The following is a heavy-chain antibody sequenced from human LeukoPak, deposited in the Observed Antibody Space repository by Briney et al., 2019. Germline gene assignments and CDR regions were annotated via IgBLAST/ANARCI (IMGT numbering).Heavy chain of an antibody. D-gene: IGHD6-13*01. V-gene: IGHV4-59*12. CDR3: ARGGAAGTGNDY. J-gene: IGHJ4*02. CDR1: GGSISSYY. CDR2: IYYSGST. Sequence: SETLSLTCTVSGGSISSYYWSWIRQPPGKGLEWIGYIYYSGSTNYNPSLKRRVTISVDTSKNQFSLKLSSVTAADTAVYYCARGGAAGTGNDYWGQGTPVTVSS.